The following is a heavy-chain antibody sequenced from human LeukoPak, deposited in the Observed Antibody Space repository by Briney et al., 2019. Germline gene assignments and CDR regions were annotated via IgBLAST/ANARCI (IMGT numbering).Heavy chain of an antibody. D-gene: IGHD3-16*01. V-gene: IGHV3-7*01. Sequence: GGSLRLSCAASGFTFSHYWINWLRQAPGKGLEWVANIKEDGSQIYYVESVKGRFTVSRDNAQNSVYLQVSSLRDADTGVYYCARGLNTSPEIDYWGQGTLVTVSS. J-gene: IGHJ4*02. CDR1: GFTFSHYW. CDR3: ARGLNTSPEIDY. CDR2: IKEDGSQI.